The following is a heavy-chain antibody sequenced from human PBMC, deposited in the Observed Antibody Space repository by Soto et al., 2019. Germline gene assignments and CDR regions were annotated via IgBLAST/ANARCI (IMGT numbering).Heavy chain of an antibody. D-gene: IGHD6-13*01. Sequence: PGGSLRLSCAASGFTFSGYSMNWVRQAPGKGLEWVSSISSSSSYIYYADSVKGRFTISRDNAKNSLYLQMNSLRAEDTAVYYCARGTDPGIAAAGTTGIYNWFDPWGQGTLVTVSS. J-gene: IGHJ5*02. V-gene: IGHV3-21*01. CDR1: GFTFSGYS. CDR3: ARGTDPGIAAAGTTGIYNWFDP. CDR2: ISSSSSYI.